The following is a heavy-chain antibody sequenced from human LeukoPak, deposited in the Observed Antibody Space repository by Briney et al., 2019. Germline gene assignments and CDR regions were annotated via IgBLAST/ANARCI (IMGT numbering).Heavy chain of an antibody. D-gene: IGHD5-12*01. CDR2: ISSSSSYI. V-gene: IGHV3-21*01. Sequence: KPGGSLRLSCAASGFTFSSYSMNWVRQAPGKGLEWVSSISSSSSYIYYADSVKGRFTISRDNAKNSLYLQMNSLRAEDTAVYYCARVILEVATTPLGDYFDYWGQGTLVTVSS. J-gene: IGHJ4*02. CDR1: GFTFSSYS. CDR3: ARVILEVATTPLGDYFDY.